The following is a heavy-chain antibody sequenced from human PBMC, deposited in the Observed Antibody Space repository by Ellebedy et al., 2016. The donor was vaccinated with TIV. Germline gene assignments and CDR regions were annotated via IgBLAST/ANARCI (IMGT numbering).Heavy chain of an antibody. CDR2: INHSGST. Sequence: SETLSLXXAVYGGSFSGFYWSWIRQPPGKGLEWIGEINHSGSTNYNPSLKSRVTISADKTKNQFSLKLTSVTAADTAVYYCARGRRHSETSAYYLDYWGQGTLATVSS. J-gene: IGHJ4*02. V-gene: IGHV4-34*01. D-gene: IGHD3-22*01. CDR3: ARGRRHSETSAYYLDY. CDR1: GGSFSGFY.